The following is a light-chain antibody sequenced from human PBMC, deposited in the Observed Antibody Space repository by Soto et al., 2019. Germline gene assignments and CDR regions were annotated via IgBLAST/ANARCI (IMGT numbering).Light chain of an antibody. Sequence: EIVLTQSPAILSLSPGQRAALSCRASQSVYTYLAWYQQKPGQAPRLFIYDASTRATGIPARFSGSGSGTDFTLTISSLEPEDFAVYYCQQRSKWPITFGQGTRLEI. J-gene: IGKJ5*01. CDR2: DAS. CDR1: QSVYTY. CDR3: QQRSKWPIT. V-gene: IGKV3-11*01.